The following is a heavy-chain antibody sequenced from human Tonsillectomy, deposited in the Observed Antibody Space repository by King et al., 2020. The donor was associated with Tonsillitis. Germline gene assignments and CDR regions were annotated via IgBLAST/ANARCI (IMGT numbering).Heavy chain of an antibody. Sequence: VQLVESGGGVVQPGRSLRLSCAASGFTFSSYGMHWVRQAPGKGLEWVAVISYDGSNKYYADSVKGRFTISRDNSKNTLYLQMNSLRPEDTAVYYCAKDHSSGWYSGYDYWGPGALGTVSS. D-gene: IGHD6-19*01. CDR3: AKDHSSGWYSGYDY. J-gene: IGHJ4*02. V-gene: IGHV3-30*18. CDR1: GFTFSSYG. CDR2: ISYDGSNK.